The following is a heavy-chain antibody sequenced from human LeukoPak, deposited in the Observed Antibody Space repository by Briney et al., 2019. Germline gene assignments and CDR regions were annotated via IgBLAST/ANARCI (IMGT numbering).Heavy chain of an antibody. V-gene: IGHV4-39*07. J-gene: IGHJ4*02. CDR1: GGSISSSGYY. CDR3: ARGRNYYGSGSFDY. Sequence: PSETLSLTCTVSGGSISSSGYYWGWIRQPPGKGLEWIGSIYYSGSTHYNPSLESRVTISVDTSKNQFSLKLSSVTAADTAVYYCARGRNYYGSGSFDYWGQGTLVTVSS. D-gene: IGHD3-10*01. CDR2: IYYSGST.